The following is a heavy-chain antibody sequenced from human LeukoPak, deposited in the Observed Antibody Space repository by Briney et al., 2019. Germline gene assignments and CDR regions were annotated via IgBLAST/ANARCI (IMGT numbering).Heavy chain of an antibody. CDR1: GFTFSSYA. D-gene: IGHD3-22*01. Sequence: GGSLRLSCAASGFTFSSYAMSWVRQAPGMGLEWVSAISGSGGSTYYADSVKGRFTISRDNSKNTLYLQMNSLRAEDTAVYYCAKSSDYYDSSGSIDYWGQGTLVTVSS. J-gene: IGHJ4*02. CDR2: ISGSGGST. CDR3: AKSSDYYDSSGSIDY. V-gene: IGHV3-23*01.